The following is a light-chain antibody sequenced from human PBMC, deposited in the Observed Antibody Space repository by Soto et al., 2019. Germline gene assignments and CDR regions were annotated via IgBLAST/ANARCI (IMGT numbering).Light chain of an antibody. Sequence: DIPMTPSPSSVSASVGDRVTITCRASQGITSWLAWYQQKPGRDPKLLIYAASSLQSGVPSRFRVSGSGTDCTRTISSLQPEDFATYYCQQTSSFPLTFGGGTKVEIK. CDR2: AAS. J-gene: IGKJ4*01. V-gene: IGKV1-12*01. CDR1: QGITSW. CDR3: QQTSSFPLT.